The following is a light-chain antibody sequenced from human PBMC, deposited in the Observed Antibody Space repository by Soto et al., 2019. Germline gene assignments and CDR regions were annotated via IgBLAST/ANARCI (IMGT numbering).Light chain of an antibody. CDR1: SSNIGAPYD. CDR2: GNM. V-gene: IGLV1-40*01. CDR3: GTWDSSLSAVV. J-gene: IGLJ2*01. Sequence: QAVLTQPPSVSGAPGQTVIISCSGSSSNIGAPYDVNWYRQLPGTAPKLLIYGNMNRPSGVPDRFSGSKSGTSATLGITGLQTGDEADYYCGTWDSSLSAVVFGGGTKLTVL.